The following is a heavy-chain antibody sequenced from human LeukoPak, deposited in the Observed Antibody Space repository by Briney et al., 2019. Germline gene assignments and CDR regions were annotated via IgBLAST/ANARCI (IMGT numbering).Heavy chain of an antibody. CDR3: ARAGIDIYGSESYYNDAFDI. Sequence: EASVKVSCKASGGTFSSYAISWVRQAPGQGLEWMGGIIPIFGTANYAQKLQGGVTITAEKSTSTAYMELSSLRSEDTAVYYCARAGIDIYGSESYYNDAFDIWGQGTMVTVSS. V-gene: IGHV1-69*06. D-gene: IGHD3-10*01. J-gene: IGHJ3*02. CDR2: IIPIFGTA. CDR1: GGTFSSYA.